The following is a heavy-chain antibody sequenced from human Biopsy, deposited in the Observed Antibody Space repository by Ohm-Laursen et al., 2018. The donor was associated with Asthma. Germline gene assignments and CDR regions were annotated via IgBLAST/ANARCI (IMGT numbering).Heavy chain of an antibody. CDR3: AEARCYYYYCDMEV. J-gene: IGHJ6*02. CDR1: GGTLNNYA. D-gene: IGHD6-6*01. CDR2: ISPIFGAI. V-gene: IGHV1-69*01. Sequence: ASSVKVSCKSSGGTLNNYAINWVRQAPGQGLEWMGGISPIFGAIRYAQNFQGRVTITADVFTNTVHMELSSLRSEDTAVLYCAEARCYYYYCDMEVWGQGTTVTVSS.